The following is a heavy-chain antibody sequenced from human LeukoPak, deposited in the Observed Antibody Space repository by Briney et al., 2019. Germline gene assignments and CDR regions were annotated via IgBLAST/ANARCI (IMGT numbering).Heavy chain of an antibody. J-gene: IGHJ6*03. CDR3: ARDATTEVGTVYMDV. Sequence: GGSLRLSCEVSGFTFTTSVMHWVRQAPGKGLEWLSHISTSGSSIHYADSVKGRFTISRDNAKSSLYLQMNSLRAEDTAVYYCARDATTEVGTVYMDVWGKGTTVTISS. CDR2: ISTSGSSI. CDR1: GFTFTTSV. D-gene: IGHD6-13*01. V-gene: IGHV3-48*03.